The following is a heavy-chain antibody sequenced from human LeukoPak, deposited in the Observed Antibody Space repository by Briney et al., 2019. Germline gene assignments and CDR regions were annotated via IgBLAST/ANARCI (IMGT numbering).Heavy chain of an antibody. J-gene: IGHJ6*03. CDR1: GGSISSSNW. V-gene: IGHV4-4*02. CDR3: ARENMIVVVSYYYYYMDV. Sequence: SGTLSLTCAVSGGSISSSNWWSWVRQPPGKGLEWIGEINHSGSTNYNPSLKSRVTISVDTSKNQFSLQLNSVTPEDTAVYYCARENMIVVVSYYYYYMDVWGKGTTVTVSS. D-gene: IGHD3-22*01. CDR2: INHSGST.